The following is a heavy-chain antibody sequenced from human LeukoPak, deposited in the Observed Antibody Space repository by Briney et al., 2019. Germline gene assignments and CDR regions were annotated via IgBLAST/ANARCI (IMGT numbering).Heavy chain of an antibody. CDR2: INHSGST. J-gene: IGHJ4*02. V-gene: IGHV4-34*01. D-gene: IGHD1-26*01. CDR3: ARVLRDSGFDY. CDR1: GGSFSGYY. Sequence: SETLSLTCAVYGGSFSGYYRSWIRQPPGKGLEWIGEINHSGSTYYNPSLKSRVTISVDRSKNQFSLKLSSVTAADTAVYYCARVLRDSGFDYWGQGTLVTVSS.